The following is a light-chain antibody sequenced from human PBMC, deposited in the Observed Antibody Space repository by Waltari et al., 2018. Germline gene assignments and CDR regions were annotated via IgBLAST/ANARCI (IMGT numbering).Light chain of an antibody. Sequence: DIVMTXSPLSXPVTPGEPASISCRSSQSLLHSDGYNYLDWYLQKPGQSPQVLIFLGSNRASGVPDRFSGXGSGTDXTLKISRVEAEDVGVYYCMQTLHSYYTXGQXTXLEIK. V-gene: IGKV2-28*01. CDR1: QSLLHSDGYNY. J-gene: IGKJ2*01. CDR3: MQTLHSYYT. CDR2: LGS.